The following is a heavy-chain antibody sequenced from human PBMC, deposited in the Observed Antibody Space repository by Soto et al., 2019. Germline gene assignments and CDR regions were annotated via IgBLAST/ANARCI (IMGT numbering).Heavy chain of an antibody. CDR1: GGSISSSSDY. CDR3: ARIVIGGRNWFDP. CDR2: INYSGNT. J-gene: IGHJ5*02. D-gene: IGHD3-16*02. V-gene: IGHV4-39*02. Sequence: SETLSLTCIVSGGSISSSSDYWGWIRQPPGKGLEWIGSINYSGNTYYSPSLQSRITMSVDTSKNHFSLKVNSVTAADTAIYYCARIVIGGRNWFDPWGQGTLVTVSS.